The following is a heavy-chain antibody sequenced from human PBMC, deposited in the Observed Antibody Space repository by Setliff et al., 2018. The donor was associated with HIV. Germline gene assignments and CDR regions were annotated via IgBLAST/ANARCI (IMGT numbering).Heavy chain of an antibody. V-gene: IGHV4-38-2*01. J-gene: IGHJ4*02. D-gene: IGHD3-10*01. CDR2: IYHSGST. CDR1: GYSLSSDYY. Sequence: SETLSLTCAVSGYSLSSDYYWGWIRQPPGKGLEWIASIYHSGSTYYNPSLKSRVIISVDTSKNQFSLKLNSVTSDDTAIYYCATSYGSGVAPFDYWGQGTLVTVSS. CDR3: ATSYGSGVAPFDY.